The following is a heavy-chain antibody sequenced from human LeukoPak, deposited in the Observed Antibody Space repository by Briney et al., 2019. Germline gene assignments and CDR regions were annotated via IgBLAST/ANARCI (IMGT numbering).Heavy chain of an antibody. CDR3: TTDLRYCSGGSCYEAGFDY. D-gene: IGHD2-15*01. CDR2: ISGSGGST. CDR1: GFTFSSYA. Sequence: PGGSLRLSCAASGFTFSSYAMSWVRQAPGKGLEWVSAISGSGGSTYYADSVKGRFTISRDNSKNTLYLQMNSLKTEDTAVYYCTTDLRYCSGGSCYEAGFDYWGQGTLVTVSS. J-gene: IGHJ4*02. V-gene: IGHV3-23*01.